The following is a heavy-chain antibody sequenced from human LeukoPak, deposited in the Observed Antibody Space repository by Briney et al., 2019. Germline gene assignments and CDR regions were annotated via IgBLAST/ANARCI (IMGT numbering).Heavy chain of an antibody. CDR1: GFTFSSYG. V-gene: IGHV3-30*03. CDR3: ARDSRRGELPNY. J-gene: IGHJ4*02. Sequence: PGGSLRLSCVASGFTFSSYGMYWVRQAPGKGLERVAVVSYDGRYRYYADSVKGRFTISRDNSKNTLYLQMASLRAEDTAVYYCARDSRRGELPNYWGQGTLVTVSS. CDR2: VSYDGRYR. D-gene: IGHD1-7*01.